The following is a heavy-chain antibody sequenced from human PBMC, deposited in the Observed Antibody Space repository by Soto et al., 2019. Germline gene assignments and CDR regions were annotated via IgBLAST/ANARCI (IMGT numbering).Heavy chain of an antibody. D-gene: IGHD6-19*01. Sequence: ASVKVSCKASGYIFTGYYMHWVRQAPGQGLEWMGWINPNSGDTNYTQRFQGWVTMTRDTSISTAYMELSRLRSDDTAVYYCATSRISIAVAGETEYYFDYWGQGTPVTVSS. CDR1: GYIFTGYY. J-gene: IGHJ4*02. CDR3: ATSRISIAVAGETEYYFDY. CDR2: INPNSGDT. V-gene: IGHV1-2*04.